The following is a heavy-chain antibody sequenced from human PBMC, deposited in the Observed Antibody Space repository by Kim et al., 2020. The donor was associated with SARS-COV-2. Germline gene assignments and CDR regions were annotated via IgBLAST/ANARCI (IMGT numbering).Heavy chain of an antibody. D-gene: IGHD4-17*01. CDR3: VIRKHGDAHVHDY. V-gene: IGHV3-11*03. CDR2: ISSQTTYK. Sequence: GGSLRLSCAVSGVTFSDYYMTWIRQVSGKGLEWLSYISSQTTYKNYAASVLGRFTISRDNAASSLYLQMDSPRVDDTGIYYCVIRKHGDAHVHDYWGQGTLVTVSS. J-gene: IGHJ4*02. CDR1: GVTFSDYY.